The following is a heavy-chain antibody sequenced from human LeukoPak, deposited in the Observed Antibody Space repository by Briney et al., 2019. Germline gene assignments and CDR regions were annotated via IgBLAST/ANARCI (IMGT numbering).Heavy chain of an antibody. CDR3: ARASSGWYGLFDY. CDR1: GGSTSNYY. J-gene: IGHJ4*02. CDR2: IDYSGST. Sequence: SETLSLTCSVSGGSTSNYYWSWIRQPPGKGLEWIGYIDYSGSTNYNPSLKSRVTISVDTSKNQLSLKLSSMTAADTAVYYCARASSGWYGLFDYWGQGSLVTVSS. V-gene: IGHV4-59*01. D-gene: IGHD6-19*01.